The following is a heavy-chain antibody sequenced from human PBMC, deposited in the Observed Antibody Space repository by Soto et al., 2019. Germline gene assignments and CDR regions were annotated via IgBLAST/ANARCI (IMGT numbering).Heavy chain of an antibody. J-gene: IGHJ4*02. D-gene: IGHD3-10*01. CDR1: GGSVSSYW. CDR3: ARGPGASDYYFDY. V-gene: IGHV4-59*02. Sequence: SETLSLTCSVSGGSVSSYWWSWIRQPPGKGLEWIGYIYYTGSTNYSPSLKGRVTISLDASKSQFSLKLTSVTAADTAVYYCARGPGASDYYFDYWGPGTLVTVS. CDR2: IYYTGST.